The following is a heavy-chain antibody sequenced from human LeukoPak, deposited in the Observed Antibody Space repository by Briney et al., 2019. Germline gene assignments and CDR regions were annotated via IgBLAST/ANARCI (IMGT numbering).Heavy chain of an antibody. CDR2: IKQDGSEK. CDR1: GFTFSTYW. J-gene: IGHJ4*02. CDR3: ARGVPTGIDYFDY. D-gene: IGHD1-1*01. Sequence: GGSLRLSCAASGFTFSTYWMSWVRQAPGKGLEWVANIKQDGSEKYYVDSVKGRFTISRDNAKNSLYLQMNSLRAEDTAVYYCARGVPTGIDYFDYWGQGTLVTVSS. V-gene: IGHV3-7*01.